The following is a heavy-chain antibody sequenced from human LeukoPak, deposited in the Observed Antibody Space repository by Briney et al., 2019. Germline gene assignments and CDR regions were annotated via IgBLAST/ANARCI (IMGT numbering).Heavy chain of an antibody. CDR1: GFTFSSYG. Sequence: GRSLRLSCAASGFTFSSYGMHWVRQAPGKGLEWVAVIWYDGSNKYYADSVKGRFTISRDNSKNTLYLQMNSLRADDTAVYYCAKKDSASYYFDYWGQGTLVTVSS. D-gene: IGHD1-26*01. J-gene: IGHJ4*02. CDR3: AKKDSASYYFDY. V-gene: IGHV3-33*06. CDR2: IWYDGSNK.